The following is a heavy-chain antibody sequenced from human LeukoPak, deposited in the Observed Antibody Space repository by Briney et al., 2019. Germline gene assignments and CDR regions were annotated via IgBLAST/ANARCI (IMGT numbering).Heavy chain of an antibody. CDR2: ISSSGSTI. D-gene: IGHD3-22*01. Sequence: GGSLRLSCAASGFTFSSYEMNWVRQAPGKGLEWVSYISSSGSTIYYADSVKGRFTISRDNAKNSLYLQMNSLRAEDTAVYYCAKEYYYDSSGYYFHSWFDYWGQGTLVTVSS. CDR1: GFTFSSYE. V-gene: IGHV3-48*03. CDR3: AKEYYYDSSGYYFHSWFDY. J-gene: IGHJ4*02.